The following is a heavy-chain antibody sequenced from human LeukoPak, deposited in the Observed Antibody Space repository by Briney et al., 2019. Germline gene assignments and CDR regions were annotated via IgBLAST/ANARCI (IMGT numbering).Heavy chain of an antibody. CDR1: GGSFSGYY. CDR2: INHSGST. D-gene: IGHD4-17*01. J-gene: IGHJ4*02. CDR3: ASRSYGDYFDY. Sequence: SETLSLTCAVYGGSFSGYYGGWIRQPPGKGLEWIGEINHSGSTYYNPSLKSRVTISVDRSKNQFSLKLSSVTAADTAVYYCASRSYGDYFDYWGQGTLVTVSS. V-gene: IGHV4-34*01.